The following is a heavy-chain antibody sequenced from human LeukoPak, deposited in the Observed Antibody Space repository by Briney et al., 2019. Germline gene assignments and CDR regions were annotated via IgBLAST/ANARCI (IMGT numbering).Heavy chain of an antibody. V-gene: IGHV5-51*01. D-gene: IGHD2-21*01. CDR1: GVSFVRYG. CDR3: AILEDHNYFDY. J-gene: IGHJ4*02. Sequence: GDSLKISCKGSGVSFVRYGVAWVRQMPGRGLEWMGIIYPRDSDTRYSPSFQGQVTMSADKSISTAYLQWSSLKASDTAIYYCAILEDHNYFDYWGQGTLVSVSS. CDR2: IYPRDSDT.